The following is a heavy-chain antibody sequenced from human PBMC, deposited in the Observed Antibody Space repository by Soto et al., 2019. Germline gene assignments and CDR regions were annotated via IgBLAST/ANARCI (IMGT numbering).Heavy chain of an antibody. J-gene: IGHJ4*02. CDR1: GGSISSGGYY. V-gene: IGHV4-61*08. CDR3: VRHGPWISKISFDY. CDR2: IHYSGNT. D-gene: IGHD2-2*03. Sequence: SETLSLTCTVSGGSISSGGYYWSWIRQPPGKGLEWIGNIHYSGNTNYNPSLKSRVTTSVDTSKNQFSLHLSSVTAADTAVYYCVRHGPWISKISFDYWGQGTLVTVSS.